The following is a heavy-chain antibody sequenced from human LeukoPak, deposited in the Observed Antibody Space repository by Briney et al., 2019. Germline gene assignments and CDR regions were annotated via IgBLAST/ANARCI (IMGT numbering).Heavy chain of an antibody. CDR1: GCTFTSYD. CDR2: MNPNSGNT. J-gene: IGHJ4*02. Sequence: ASVKVSCKASGCTFTSYDINWVRQATGQGLEWMGWMNPNSGNTGYAQKFQGRVTITRNTSISTAYMELSSLRSEDTAVYYCARVPAATHYTYYFDYWGQGTLVTVSS. V-gene: IGHV1-8*03. D-gene: IGHD2-2*01. CDR3: ARVPAATHYTYYFDY.